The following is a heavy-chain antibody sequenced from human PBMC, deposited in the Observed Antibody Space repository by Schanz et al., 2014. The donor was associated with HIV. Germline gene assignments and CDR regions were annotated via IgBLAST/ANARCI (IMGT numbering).Heavy chain of an antibody. V-gene: IGHV1-69*01. CDR3: ARTSFTPGASGLKRSLYGMDV. D-gene: IGHD3-10*01. CDR1: GYTFPSYY. J-gene: IGHJ6*02. Sequence: QVQLVQSGPEVKKPGASVELSCKTSGYTFPSYYIHWVRQAPGQGLEWMGWIIPMFGTRNFAQKCQGRVTITADESTTTAYMELSSLTSEDTAIYFCARTSFTPGASGLKRSLYGMDVWGQGTTVTVSS. CDR2: IIPMFGTR.